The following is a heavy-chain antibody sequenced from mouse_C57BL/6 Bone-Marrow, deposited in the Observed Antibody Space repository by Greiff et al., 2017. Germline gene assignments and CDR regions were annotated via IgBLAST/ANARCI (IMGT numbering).Heavy chain of an antibody. CDR3: SRQVTTVLATKYFDV. CDR2: ISGGGGNT. CDR1: GFTFSSYT. Sequence: EVQLVEPGGGLVKPGGSLKLSCAASGFTFSSYTMSWVRQTPEQRLQWVAAISGGGGNTYYPDSVKGRFTISRDNDKNILYLQMSSLRSEDTALYYCSRQVTTVLATKYFDVWGTGTTVTVSS. D-gene: IGHD1-1*01. V-gene: IGHV5-9*01. J-gene: IGHJ1*03.